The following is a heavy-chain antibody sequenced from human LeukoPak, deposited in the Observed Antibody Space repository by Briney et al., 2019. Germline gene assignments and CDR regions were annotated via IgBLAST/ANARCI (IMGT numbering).Heavy chain of an antibody. CDR3: ARVRFKEAADFDP. D-gene: IGHD6-13*01. CDR1: GGSISSSNW. CDR2: IYHSGST. J-gene: IGHJ5*02. Sequence: SETLSLTCAVSGGSISSSNWWSWVRQPPGKGLEWIGEIYHSGSTNYNPSLKSRVTISVDKSKNQFSLKLSSVTAADTAVYYCARVRFKEAADFDPWGQGTLVTVSS. V-gene: IGHV4-4*02.